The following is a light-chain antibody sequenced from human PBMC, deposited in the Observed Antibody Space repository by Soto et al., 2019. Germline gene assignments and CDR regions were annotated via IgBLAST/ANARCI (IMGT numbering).Light chain of an antibody. CDR2: AAS. CDR3: QQSYSTPLYT. V-gene: IGKV1-39*01. CDR1: QSISTY. Sequence: DIQMTQSPSSLSTSVGDRVTITCRASQSISTYLNWYQQKPGKDPKLLIYAASSLQSGVPARFRGSGSGTDFTLTISSMQPEDFATYYCQQSYSTPLYTFGQGTILEIK. J-gene: IGKJ2*01.